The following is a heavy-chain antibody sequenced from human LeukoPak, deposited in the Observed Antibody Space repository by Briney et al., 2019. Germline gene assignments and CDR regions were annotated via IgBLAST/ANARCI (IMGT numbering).Heavy chain of an antibody. CDR3: ASEQWLDY. CDR2: IKQDGSEK. D-gene: IGHD6-19*01. J-gene: IGHJ4*02. V-gene: IGHV3-7*01. Sequence: PGGSLRLSCAASGFTFSSYWTSWVRQAPGKGLEWVANIKQDGSEKYYVDSVKGRFTISRDNAKNSLYLQMNSLRAEDTAVYYCASEQWLDYWGQGTLVTVSS. CDR1: GFTFSSYW.